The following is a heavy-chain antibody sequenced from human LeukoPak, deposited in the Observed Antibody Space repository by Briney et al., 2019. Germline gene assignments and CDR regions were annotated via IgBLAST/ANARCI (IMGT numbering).Heavy chain of an antibody. D-gene: IGHD4-23*01. J-gene: IGHJ6*02. CDR3: ARGARTTVVTPGFYYYGMDV. CDR1: GGTFSSYA. CDR2: INAGNGNT. V-gene: IGHV1-3*01. Sequence: ASVKVSCKASGGTFSSYAISWVRQAPGQGLEWMGWINAGNGNTKYSQKFQGRVTITRDTSASTAYMELSSLRSEDTAVYYCARGARTTVVTPGFYYYGMDVWGQGTTVTVSS.